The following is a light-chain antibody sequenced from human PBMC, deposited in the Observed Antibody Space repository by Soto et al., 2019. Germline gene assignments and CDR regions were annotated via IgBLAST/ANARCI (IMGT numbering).Light chain of an antibody. CDR2: GAS. J-gene: IGKJ4*01. V-gene: IGKV3D-15*01. CDR1: QSVSNN. CDR3: QQYNNWPPLT. Sequence: EIVMTQSPATLSVSPGERATLSCRASQSVSNNLAWYQQKPGQAPRLLIYGASTRATGIPARFSGSGSGTEFTLTLSSLQSEDFAVYYCQQYNNWPPLTFGGGTKVEI.